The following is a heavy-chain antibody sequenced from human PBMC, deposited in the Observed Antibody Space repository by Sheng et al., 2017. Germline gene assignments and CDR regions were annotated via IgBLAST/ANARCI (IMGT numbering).Heavy chain of an antibody. CDR2: IQYTGST. CDR3: ARGYANNGYYWGLFDD. D-gene: IGHD2-2*03. CDR1: GYSISSGYY. Sequence: QVHLQESGPGLVKPSETLSLTCSVSGYSISSGYYWGWIRHPPGERLEWIGTIQYTGSTFYKSSLRSRLTISIDSSKNQFSLRLNSVTAADTAVYYCARGYANNGYYWGLFDDWGEGTLVTISS. V-gene: IGHV4-38-2*02. J-gene: IGHJ4*02.